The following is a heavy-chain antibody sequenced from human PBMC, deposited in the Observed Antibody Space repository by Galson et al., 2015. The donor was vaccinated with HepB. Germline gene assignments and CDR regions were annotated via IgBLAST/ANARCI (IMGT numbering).Heavy chain of an antibody. CDR2: ISYDGSNK. D-gene: IGHD3-22*01. V-gene: IGHV3-30*18. Sequence: SLRLSCAASGFTFSTYGMHWVRQAPGKGLEWVAVISYDGSNKYYADSVKGRFTISRDNSKNTLYLQMNSLSAEDTAVYYCAKDYYYDSSGYDPLDHWGQGTLVTVSS. CDR1: GFTFSTYG. CDR3: AKDYYYDSSGYDPLDH. J-gene: IGHJ5*02.